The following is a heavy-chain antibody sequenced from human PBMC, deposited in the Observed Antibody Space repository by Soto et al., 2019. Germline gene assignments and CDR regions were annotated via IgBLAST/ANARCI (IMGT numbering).Heavy chain of an antibody. D-gene: IGHD5-18*01. CDR3: ARVSRFSYGDYYYYAMDV. CDR2: MNPNSGNT. V-gene: IGHV1-8*01. J-gene: IGHJ6*02. Sequence: GASVKVSCKASGYTFTSYDINWVRQATGQGLEWMGWMNPNSGNTGYAQKFQGRVTMTRNTSISTAFMGLSSLRSEDTAVYYCARVSRFSYGDYYYYAMDVWGQGTTVTVSS. CDR1: GYTFTSYD.